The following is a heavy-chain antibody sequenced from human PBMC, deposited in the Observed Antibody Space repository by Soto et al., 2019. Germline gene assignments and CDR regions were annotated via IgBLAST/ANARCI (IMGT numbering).Heavy chain of an antibody. V-gene: IGHV4-59*01. Sequence: PSETLSLTCTVSGGSISSYYWSWIRQPPGKGLEWIGYIYYSGSTNYNPSLKSRVTISVDTPKNQFSLKLSSVTAADTAVYYCARVEGYCSGGSCYFDAFDIWGQGTMVTVSS. J-gene: IGHJ3*02. CDR2: IYYSGST. CDR1: GGSISSYY. D-gene: IGHD2-15*01. CDR3: ARVEGYCSGGSCYFDAFDI.